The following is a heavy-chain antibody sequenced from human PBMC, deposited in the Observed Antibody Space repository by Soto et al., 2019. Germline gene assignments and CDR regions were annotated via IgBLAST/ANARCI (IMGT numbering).Heavy chain of an antibody. CDR1: GGSISSSSYY. CDR3: ARQVATTHPYFDY. V-gene: IGHV4-39*01. Sequence: SETLSLTCTVSGGSISSSSYYWGWIRQPPGKGLEWIGSIYYSGSTYYNPSLKSRVTISVDTSKNQFSLKLSSVTAADTAVYYCARQVATTHPYFDYWAQETLVPVS. D-gene: IGHD5-12*01. CDR2: IYYSGST. J-gene: IGHJ4*02.